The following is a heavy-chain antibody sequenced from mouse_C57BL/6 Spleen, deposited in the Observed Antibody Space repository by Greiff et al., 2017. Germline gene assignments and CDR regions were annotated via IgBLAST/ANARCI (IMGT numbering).Heavy chain of an antibody. CDR2: ISSGSSTI. D-gene: IGHD1-1*01. CDR1: GFTFSDYG. CDR3: AIHYYGSSPYYAMDY. V-gene: IGHV5-17*01. Sequence: EVQLVESGGGLVKPGGSLKLSCAASGFTFSDYGMHWVRQAPEKGLEWVAYISSGSSTIYYADTVKGRFTISRDNAKNTLFLQMTSLRSEDTAMYYCAIHYYGSSPYYAMDYWGQGTSVTVSS. J-gene: IGHJ4*01.